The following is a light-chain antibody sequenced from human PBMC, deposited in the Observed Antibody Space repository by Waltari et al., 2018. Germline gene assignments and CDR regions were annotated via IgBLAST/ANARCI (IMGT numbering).Light chain of an antibody. CDR1: QSISRW. J-gene: IGKJ1*01. V-gene: IGKV1-5*03. CDR2: KAS. CDR3: QNYNSYSGTWT. Sequence: IQIPQSPSTLSASVGDRVPIPCRASQSISRWLAWYQQKPGKAPNLLIYKASTLESGVPSRFSGSGSGTEITLTISSLQSDDFATYYCQNYNSYSGTWTFGQGTKVEIK.